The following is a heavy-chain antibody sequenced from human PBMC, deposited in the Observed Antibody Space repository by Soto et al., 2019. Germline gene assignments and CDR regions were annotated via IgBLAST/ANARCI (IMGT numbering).Heavy chain of an antibody. Sequence: EAQLVESGGGLVQPGGSLRLSCAAYGFTFSNYKMHWVRQAPGKGLEYVSGISNNGAHTDYAKSVKGRFTISRDNSENTLYLQMGSLRAEDMALYYCARRGYGSRWPNVYMDVWGKGTTVTVSS. CDR3: ARRGYGSRWPNVYMDV. D-gene: IGHD6-13*01. CDR2: ISNNGAHT. J-gene: IGHJ6*03. V-gene: IGHV3-64*01. CDR1: GFTFSNYK.